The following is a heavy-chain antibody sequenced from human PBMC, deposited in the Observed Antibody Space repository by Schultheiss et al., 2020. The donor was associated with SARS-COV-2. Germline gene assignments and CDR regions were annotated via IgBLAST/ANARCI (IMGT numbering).Heavy chain of an antibody. CDR1: GFTFSSYA. Sequence: GGSLRLSCVASGFTFSSYAMHWVRQAPGKGLEWVAVISYDGNTKYYADSVKGRFTISRDNAKNSLYLQMNSLRAEDTAVYYCARVGLLGTMVRGWFDPWGQGTLVTVSS. CDR3: ARVGLLGTMVRGWFDP. V-gene: IGHV3-30-3*01. CDR2: ISYDGNTK. J-gene: IGHJ5*02. D-gene: IGHD3-10*01.